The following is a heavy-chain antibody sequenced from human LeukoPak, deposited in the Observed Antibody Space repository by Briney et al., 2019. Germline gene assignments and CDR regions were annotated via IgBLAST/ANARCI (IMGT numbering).Heavy chain of an antibody. V-gene: IGHV4-34*01. CDR3: ARAEWEPVHFDY. CDR1: GGSFSGYY. D-gene: IGHD1-26*01. Sequence: PSETLSLTCAVYGGSFSGYYWSWIRQPPGKGLEWIGEINHSGSTNYNPSLKSRVTISVDTSKNQFSLKLSSVTAADTAVYYCARAEWEPVHFDYWGQGTLVTVSS. J-gene: IGHJ4*02. CDR2: INHSGST.